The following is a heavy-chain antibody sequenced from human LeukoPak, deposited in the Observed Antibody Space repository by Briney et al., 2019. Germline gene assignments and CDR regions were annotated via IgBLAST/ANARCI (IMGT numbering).Heavy chain of an antibody. CDR3: ARGGGYCSSTSCRGLDY. CDR2: ISAYNGNT. CDR1: GYTFTSYG. Sequence: ASVKVSCKASGYTFTSYGISWVRQAPGQGLEWMGWISAYNGNTNYAQKLQGRVTMTTDTSTSTAYMELRSLRSDDTAVYYCARGGGYCSSTSCRGLDYWGQGTLVTVSS. D-gene: IGHD2-2*01. V-gene: IGHV1-18*01. J-gene: IGHJ4*02.